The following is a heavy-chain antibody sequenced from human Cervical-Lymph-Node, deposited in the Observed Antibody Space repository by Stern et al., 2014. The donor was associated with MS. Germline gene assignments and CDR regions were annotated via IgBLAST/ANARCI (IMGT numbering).Heavy chain of an antibody. D-gene: IGHD3-10*01. V-gene: IGHV1-69*06. CDR1: GG. Sequence: VHLVESGAEVKKPGSSVKVSCKSSGGISWVRQAPGTGLEWMGGVIPFVGTSNYAMKFQGRVTNTADTSTNTTYLHLSRLTSADTAVYYCARGSGDNWFGPWGQGTLVTVSS. J-gene: IGHJ5*02. CDR3: ARGSGDNWFGP. CDR2: VIPFVGTS.